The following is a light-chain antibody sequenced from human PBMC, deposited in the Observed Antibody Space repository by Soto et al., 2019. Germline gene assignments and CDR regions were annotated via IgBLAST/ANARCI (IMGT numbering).Light chain of an antibody. V-gene: IGKV1-5*03. Sequence: DIQMTQSPSTLSASVGDRVTITCRASQSISTWLAWSQQKPGKAPKLLIYRASSLESGVPSRFSGSGSGTEFTLTISSLEPEDFAVYYCQNRYGFTFGPGTKVDL. J-gene: IGKJ3*01. CDR1: QSISTW. CDR3: QNRYGFT. CDR2: RAS.